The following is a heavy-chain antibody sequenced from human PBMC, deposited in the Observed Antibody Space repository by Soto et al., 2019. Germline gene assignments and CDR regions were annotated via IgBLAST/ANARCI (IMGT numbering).Heavy chain of an antibody. CDR1: GGSMSSFY. V-gene: IGHV4-59*01. CDR3: AKEICDPNGCYGRWLHP. Sequence: VQLQESGPGLAKPSETLSLTCTVSGGSMSSFYWSWFRQPPGKGLEGIGNVFYSGSNIYNPSLRRRLKLSLDTSKSQFSLKLSSVTAADTAVYYCAKEICDPNGCYGRWLHPWGQGTLVTVSS. J-gene: IGHJ5*02. D-gene: IGHD2-15*01. CDR2: VFYSGSN.